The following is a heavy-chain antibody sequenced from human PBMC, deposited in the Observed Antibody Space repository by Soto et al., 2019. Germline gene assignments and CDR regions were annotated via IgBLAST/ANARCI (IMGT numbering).Heavy chain of an antibody. J-gene: IGHJ4*02. CDR1: GYTFTKYR. V-gene: IGHV1-18*01. CDR2: NR. CDR3: ARDRLPLGELSPGEY. Sequence: ASVKVSCKASGYTFTKYRISWVRQAPGQGLEWMGYNRNYAQKLQGRVTMTTDTATSTAYMELRSLRSDDTAVYYCARDRLPLGELSPGEYSGQGTVVTVSS. D-gene: IGHD3-16*02.